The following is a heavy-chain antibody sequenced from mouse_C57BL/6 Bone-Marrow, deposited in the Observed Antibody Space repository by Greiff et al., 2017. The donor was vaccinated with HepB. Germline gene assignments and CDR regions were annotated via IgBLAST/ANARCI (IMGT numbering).Heavy chain of an antibody. D-gene: IGHD1-1*01. V-gene: IGHV3-6*01. CDR3: ARATVVGGDY. Sequence: EVQLQESGPGLVKPSQSLSLTCSVTGYSITSGYYWNWIRQFPGNKLEWMGYISYDGSNNYNPSLKNRISITRDTSKNQFFLKLNSVTTEDTATYYCARATVVGGDYWGQGTTLTVSS. CDR1: GYSITSGYY. J-gene: IGHJ2*01. CDR2: ISYDGSN.